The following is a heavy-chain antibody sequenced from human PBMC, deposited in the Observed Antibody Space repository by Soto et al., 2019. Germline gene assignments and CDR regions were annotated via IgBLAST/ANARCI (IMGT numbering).Heavy chain of an antibody. Sequence: GGSLRLSCAASGFTFSSYSINWVRQAPGKGLEWVSSISSSSSYIYYADSVKGRFPISRDNAKSSLYLQMNGLRAEDTAVYYCARTLGALNWFDPWGQGTLVTVSS. D-gene: IGHD1-26*01. J-gene: IGHJ5*02. CDR1: GFTFSSYS. V-gene: IGHV3-21*01. CDR3: ARTLGALNWFDP. CDR2: ISSSSSYI.